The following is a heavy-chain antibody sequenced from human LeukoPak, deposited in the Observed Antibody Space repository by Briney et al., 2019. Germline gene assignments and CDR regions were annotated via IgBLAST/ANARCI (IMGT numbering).Heavy chain of an antibody. CDR3: ARDFRFLEDY. CDR1: GFTFTSYW. J-gene: IGHJ4*02. Sequence: GGSLRLSCAASGFTFTSYWMQWVRQAPGKGLVWVSRINIDGSSTTYADSVKGRFTISRDNAKNTLYLQMNSLRAEDTAVYYCARDFRFLEDYWGQGTLVTVSS. V-gene: IGHV3-74*01. D-gene: IGHD3-3*01. CDR2: INIDGSST.